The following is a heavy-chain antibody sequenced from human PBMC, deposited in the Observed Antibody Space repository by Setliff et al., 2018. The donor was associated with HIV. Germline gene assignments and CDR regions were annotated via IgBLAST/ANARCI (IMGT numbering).Heavy chain of an antibody. CDR1: GDSVSSKSAA. CDR3: ARGGDWDDNYYMDV. D-gene: IGHD1-1*01. V-gene: IGHV6-1*01. J-gene: IGHJ6*03. CDR2: TYYRSKWNS. Sequence: PSQTLSLTCALSGDSVSSKSAAWNWLRQSPSRGLEWLGRTYYRSKWNSDYAPSVKSRVTINPDTSKNKFSLQLNSVTPEDTAVYYCARGGDWDDNYYMDVWGKGTTVTV.